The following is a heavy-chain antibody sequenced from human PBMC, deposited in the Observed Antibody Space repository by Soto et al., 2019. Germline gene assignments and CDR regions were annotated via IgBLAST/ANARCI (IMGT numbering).Heavy chain of an antibody. CDR2: IKSKTDGGTT. D-gene: IGHD7-27*01. CDR1: GFTFSNAR. CDR3: TTLPDLGLKPFDY. Sequence: EVQLVESGGGLVKPGGSLRLSCAASGFTFSNARMNWVRQAPGKGLEWVGRIKSKTDGGTTDYAAPVKGRFTISRDDSKNTLYLQMNSLKTEDTAVYYCTTLPDLGLKPFDYWGQGTLVTVSS. J-gene: IGHJ4*02. V-gene: IGHV3-15*07.